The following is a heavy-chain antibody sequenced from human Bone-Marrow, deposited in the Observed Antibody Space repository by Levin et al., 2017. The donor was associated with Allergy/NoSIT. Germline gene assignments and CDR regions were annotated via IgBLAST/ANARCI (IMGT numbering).Heavy chain of an antibody. CDR1: GFTFSSYW. J-gene: IGHJ6*02. CDR2: INSDGSST. CDR3: ARERYSSGDNYGMDV. V-gene: IGHV3-74*01. D-gene: IGHD6-19*01. Sequence: GGSLRLSCAASGFTFSSYWMHWVRQAPGKGLVWVSRINSDGSSTSYADSVKGRFTISRDNAKNTLYLQMNSLRAEDTAVYYCARERYSSGDNYGMDVWGQGTTVTVSS.